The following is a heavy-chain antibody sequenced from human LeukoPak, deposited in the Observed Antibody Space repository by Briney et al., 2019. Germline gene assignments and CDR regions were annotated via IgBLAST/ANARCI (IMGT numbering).Heavy chain of an antibody. CDR3: ARDYSMVRGVEMGGFDY. Sequence: ASVKVSCKASGGTFSSYTISWVRQAPGQGLEWMGWISAYNGNTNYAQKLQGRVTMTTDTSTSTAYMELRSLRSDDTAVYYCARDYSMVRGVEMGGFDYWGQGTLVTVSS. V-gene: IGHV1-18*01. J-gene: IGHJ4*02. CDR2: ISAYNGNT. CDR1: GGTFSSYT. D-gene: IGHD3-10*01.